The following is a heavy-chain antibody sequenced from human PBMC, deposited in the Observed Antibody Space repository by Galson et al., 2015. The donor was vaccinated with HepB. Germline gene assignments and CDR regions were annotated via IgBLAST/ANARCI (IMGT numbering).Heavy chain of an antibody. D-gene: IGHD2-2*02. CDR1: GGTFSSYA. Sequence: SVKVSCKASGGTFSSYAISWVRQAPGQGLEWMGGIIPIFGTANYAQKFQGRVTITADESTSTAYMELSSLRSEDTAVYYCARGCTSHCYTLQIDYGMDVWGQGTTVTVSS. V-gene: IGHV1-69*13. J-gene: IGHJ6*02. CDR3: ARGCTSHCYTLQIDYGMDV. CDR2: IIPIFGTA.